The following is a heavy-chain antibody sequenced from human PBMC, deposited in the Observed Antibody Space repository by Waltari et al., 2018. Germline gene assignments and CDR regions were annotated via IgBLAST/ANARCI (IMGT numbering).Heavy chain of an antibody. J-gene: IGHJ6*03. Sequence: QVQLLQWGAGRLKPSATLSLTGAVYGGPCAGYSWSWLRQLPGKGLEWVGEINHNASPDYNPSLKSRATISIETSKNQFSLKLDSVTAADTGVYYCARGWLQVAPPYYYYMDVWDRGTAVTVSS. CDR2: INHNASP. V-gene: IGHV4-34*01. D-gene: IGHD6-19*01. CDR1: GGPCAGYS. CDR3: ARGWLQVAPPYYYYMDV.